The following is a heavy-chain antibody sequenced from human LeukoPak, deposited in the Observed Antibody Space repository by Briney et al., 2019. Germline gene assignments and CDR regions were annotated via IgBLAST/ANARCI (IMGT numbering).Heavy chain of an antibody. D-gene: IGHD2-15*01. Sequence: PSETLSLTCTVSRFSISSGYYWGWIRQPPGRGLEWIGSIYHSGSTYYNPSLKSRVTISVDTSKNQFSLKLSSVTAPDTAVYYCARGVGPEFDYWGQGTLVTVSS. J-gene: IGHJ4*02. V-gene: IGHV4-38-2*02. CDR1: RFSISSGYY. CDR2: IYHSGST. CDR3: ARGVGPEFDY.